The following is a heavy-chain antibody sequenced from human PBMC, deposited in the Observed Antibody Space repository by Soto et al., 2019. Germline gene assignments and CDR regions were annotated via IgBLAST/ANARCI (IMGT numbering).Heavy chain of an antibody. Sequence: GGSLRLSCAASGFTFSDYYMSWIRQAPGKGLEWVSYISSSSSYTNYADSVKGRFTISRDNAKNSLYLQMNSLRAEDTAVYYCARDPVRRIAVAGMYYYYGMDVWGQGTTVTVSS. J-gene: IGHJ6*02. D-gene: IGHD6-19*01. V-gene: IGHV3-11*06. CDR3: ARDPVRRIAVAGMYYYYGMDV. CDR1: GFTFSDYY. CDR2: ISSSSSYT.